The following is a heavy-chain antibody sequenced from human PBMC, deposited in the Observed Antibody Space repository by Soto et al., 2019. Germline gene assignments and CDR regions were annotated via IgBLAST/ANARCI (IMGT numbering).Heavy chain of an antibody. D-gene: IGHD2-15*01. CDR2: ISGSGGST. CDR1: GFTFSSYA. Sequence: GESLKISCAASGFTFSSYAMSWVRQAPGKGLEWVSAISGSGGSTYYADSVKGRFTISRDNSKNTLYLQMNSLRAEDTAVYYCAKKDRGVAATGDWGAFDIWGQGTMVTVSS. J-gene: IGHJ3*02. CDR3: AKKDRGVAATGDWGAFDI. V-gene: IGHV3-23*01.